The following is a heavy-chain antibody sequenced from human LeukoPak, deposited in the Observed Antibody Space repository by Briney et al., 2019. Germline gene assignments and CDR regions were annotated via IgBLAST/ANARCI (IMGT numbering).Heavy chain of an antibody. CDR3: ARRRITMVRGEGWFDP. D-gene: IGHD3-10*01. J-gene: IGHJ5*02. Sequence: SETLSLTCAVSGYSISSGYYWGWIRQPPGEGLGWIGSIYHSGSTYYNPSLKSRVTISVDTSKNQFSLKLSSVTAADTAVYYCARRRITMVRGEGWFDPWGQGTLVTVSS. CDR1: GYSISSGYY. V-gene: IGHV4-38-2*01. CDR2: IYHSGST.